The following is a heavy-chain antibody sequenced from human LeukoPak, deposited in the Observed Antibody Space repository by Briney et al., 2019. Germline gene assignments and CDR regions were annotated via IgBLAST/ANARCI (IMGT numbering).Heavy chain of an antibody. V-gene: IGHV4-39*01. J-gene: IGHJ6*01. D-gene: IGHD6-19*01. CDR3: ASTVSSGWLDYYYYGTDT. CDR1: GGSISSSSYY. Sequence: SSETLSLTCTVSGGSISSSSYYWGWIRQPPGKGLEWIGRIYYSGSTYYNPSFKSRVTISVDTSKNQFSLKLSSVTAADPALYSWASTVSSGWLDYYYYGTDTWGKGATGTVSS. CDR2: IYYSGST.